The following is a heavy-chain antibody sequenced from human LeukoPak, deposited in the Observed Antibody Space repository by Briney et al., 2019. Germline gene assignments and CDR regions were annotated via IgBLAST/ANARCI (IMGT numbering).Heavy chain of an antibody. V-gene: IGHV4-39*01. D-gene: IGHD6-19*01. Sequence: PSETLSLTCTVSGGSISSSSYYWGWIRQPPGKGLEWIGSIYYSGSTYYNPSLKSRVTISVDTSKNQFSLKLSSVTAADTAVYYCGYSSGYDDLAPWVFYYWGQGTLVTVSS. CDR1: GGSISSSSYY. J-gene: IGHJ4*02. CDR3: GYSSGYDDLAPWVFYY. CDR2: IYYSGST.